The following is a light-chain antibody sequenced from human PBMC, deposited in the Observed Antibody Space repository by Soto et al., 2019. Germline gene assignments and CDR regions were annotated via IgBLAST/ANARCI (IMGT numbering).Light chain of an antibody. CDR3: SSYTSSSTRRVV. CDR2: EVS. J-gene: IGLJ2*01. Sequence: SALTQPASVSGSPGQSITISCTGTSSDVGGYNYVSWYQQHPGKAPKLMIYEVSNRPSGVSNRFSGSKSGNTASLTISGLQAEDEADYYCSSYTSSSTRRVVFGGGTKRTVL. V-gene: IGLV2-14*01. CDR1: SSDVGGYNY.